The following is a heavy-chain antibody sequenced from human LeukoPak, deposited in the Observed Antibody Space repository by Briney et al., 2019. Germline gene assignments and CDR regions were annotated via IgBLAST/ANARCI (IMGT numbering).Heavy chain of an antibody. CDR1: GFTFSSYA. J-gene: IGHJ4*02. V-gene: IGHV3-30*04. D-gene: IGHD3-10*01. CDR2: ISYDGSNK. CDR3: AKDSEWFGELSSPLGY. Sequence: QPGRSLRLSCAASGFTFSSYAMHWVRQAPGKGLEWVAVISYDGSNKYYADSVKGRFTISRDNSKNTLYLQMNSLRAEDTAVYYCAKDSEWFGELSSPLGYWGQGTLVTVSS.